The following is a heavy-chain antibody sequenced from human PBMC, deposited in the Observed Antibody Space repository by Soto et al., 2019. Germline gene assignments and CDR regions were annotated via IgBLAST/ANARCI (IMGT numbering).Heavy chain of an antibody. D-gene: IGHD2-2*01. CDR2: ISSDGTSP. J-gene: IGHJ4*02. CDR1: GFTFSYCW. Sequence: GGSLRLSCTASGFTFSYCWMHWVRQAPGKGLVWVSRISSDGTSPNYADSVKGRFTISRDNAKNTLYLQMNSLRAEDTAVYYCXRTPQYCSSASCYTLDYWGQGTLVTVSS. CDR3: XRTPQYCSSASCYTLDY. V-gene: IGHV3-74*01.